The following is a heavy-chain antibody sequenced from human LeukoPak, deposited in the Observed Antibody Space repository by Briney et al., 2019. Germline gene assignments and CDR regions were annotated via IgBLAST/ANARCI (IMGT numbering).Heavy chain of an antibody. J-gene: IGHJ5*02. D-gene: IGHD2-15*01. CDR1: GGPISSYY. V-gene: IGHV4-59*01. Sequence: SETLSLTCTVSGGPISSYYWSWIRQPPGKGLEWIGYIYYSGSTNYNPSLKSRVTISVDTSKNQFSLKLSSVTAADTAVYYCARDQCSGGSCYPGWFDPWGQGTLVTVSS. CDR2: IYYSGST. CDR3: ARDQCSGGSCYPGWFDP.